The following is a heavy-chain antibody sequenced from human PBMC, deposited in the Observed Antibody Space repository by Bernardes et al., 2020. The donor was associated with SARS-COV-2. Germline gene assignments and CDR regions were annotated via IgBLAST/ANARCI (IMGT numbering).Heavy chain of an antibody. CDR2: VGTDGNT. CDR3: ARDLFWWSAADY. V-gene: IGHV3-23*01. J-gene: IGHJ4*02. D-gene: IGHD3-16*01. CDR1: GFSLSSHA. Sequence: GGSLRLCCAASGFSLSSHAMSWVRQAPGKGLEWVSGVGTDGNTHYTDSVRGRFSIARDNSKNILYLQMNSLRGEDTAVYFCARDLFWWSAADYWGQGTLVTVS.